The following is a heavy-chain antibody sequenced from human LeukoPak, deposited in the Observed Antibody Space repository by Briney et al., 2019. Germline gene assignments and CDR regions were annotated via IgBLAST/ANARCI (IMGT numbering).Heavy chain of an antibody. J-gene: IGHJ4*02. D-gene: IGHD3-9*01. CDR3: ASGDWPFDY. CDR2: IKQDGSKK. Sequence: GGSLRLSCVASGFPFSSYWMTWVRQAPGKGLEWVANIKQDGSKKSYVDSVKGRFTISRDNAKNSLYLQMNSLRAEDTAVYYCASGDWPFDYWGQGTLVTVSS. CDR1: GFPFSSYW. V-gene: IGHV3-7*03.